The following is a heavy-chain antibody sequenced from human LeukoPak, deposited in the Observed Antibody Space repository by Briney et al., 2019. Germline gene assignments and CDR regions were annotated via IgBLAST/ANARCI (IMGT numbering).Heavy chain of an antibody. CDR2: INPSGGST. V-gene: IGHV1-46*01. J-gene: IGHJ4*02. D-gene: IGHD2-2*01. CDR1: GYTFTSYY. CDR3: ARDRVGYQLSRGYYFDY. Sequence: PAASVKVSCKASGYTFTSYYMHWVRHAPGQGLEWMGIINPSGGSTSYAQKFQGRVTMTRDTSTSTVYMELSSLRSEDTAVYYCARDRVGYQLSRGYYFDYWGQGTLVTVSS.